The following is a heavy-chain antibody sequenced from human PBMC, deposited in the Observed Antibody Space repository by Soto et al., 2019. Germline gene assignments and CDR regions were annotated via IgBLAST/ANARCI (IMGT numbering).Heavy chain of an antibody. J-gene: IGHJ3*02. V-gene: IGHV1-24*01. CDR1: GYTLTELS. Sequence: GASVKVSCKVSGYTLTELSMHWVLQAPGKGLEWMGGFDPEDGETIYAQKFQGRVTMTEDTSTDTAYMELSSLRSEDTAVYYCANSDPLQDAFDIWGQGTMVTVSS. CDR3: ANSDPLQDAFDI. CDR2: FDPEDGET.